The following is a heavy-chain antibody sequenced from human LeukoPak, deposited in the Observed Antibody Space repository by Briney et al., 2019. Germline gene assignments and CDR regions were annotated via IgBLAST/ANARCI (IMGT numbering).Heavy chain of an antibody. D-gene: IGHD2-15*01. CDR2: IYYSGST. Sequence: SETLSLTCTVSGGSISSYYWSWIRQPPGKGLEWIGYIYYSGSTNYNPSLKSRVTISVDTSKNQFSLKLSSVTAADTAVYYCARGSVAATPVYWGQGNPVTVSS. J-gene: IGHJ4*02. CDR3: ARGSVAATPVY. CDR1: GGSISSYY. V-gene: IGHV4-59*01.